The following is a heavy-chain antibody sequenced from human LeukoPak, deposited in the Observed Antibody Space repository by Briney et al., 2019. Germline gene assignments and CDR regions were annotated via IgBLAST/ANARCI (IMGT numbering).Heavy chain of an antibody. CDR2: ISGSGDNT. D-gene: IGHD1-26*01. CDR1: GFTFSGFA. Sequence: GGSLRLSCAASGFTFSGFAVSWVRRTPGKGLEWVSGISGSGDNTLYADSVKGRFTISRDNSKNTLYLEMSSLRAEDTAIYYCAKMKGHPLPKYYMDVWGQGTTVTVSS. CDR3: AKMKGHPLPKYYMDV. J-gene: IGHJ6*01. V-gene: IGHV3-23*01.